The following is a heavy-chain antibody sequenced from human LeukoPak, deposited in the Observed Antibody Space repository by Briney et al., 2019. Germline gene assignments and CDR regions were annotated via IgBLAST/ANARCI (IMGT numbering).Heavy chain of an antibody. Sequence: GGSLRLSCAASGFTFSSHWMSWVRQAPGKRLEGVANIKQDGSEKYYVDSVKGRFTISRDNAKNSLYLQMNSLRAEDTAVYYCARVGSRYDSSGYYYFNWFDPWGQGTLVTVSS. CDR2: IKQDGSEK. CDR3: ARVGSRYDSSGYYYFNWFDP. J-gene: IGHJ5*02. D-gene: IGHD3-22*01. CDR1: GFTFSSHW. V-gene: IGHV3-7*01.